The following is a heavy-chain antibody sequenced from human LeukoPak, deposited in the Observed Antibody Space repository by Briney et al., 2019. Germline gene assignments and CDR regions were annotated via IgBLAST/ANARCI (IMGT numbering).Heavy chain of an antibody. J-gene: IGHJ5*02. V-gene: IGHV4-59*08. D-gene: IGHD7-27*01. Sequence: SETLSLTCTVSGGSISSYYWSWIRQPPGKGLEWIGYIYYSGSTNYNPSLKSRVTISVDTSKNQFSLKLRSVTAADTAVYYCARRSLTGWFDPWGQGTLVTVSS. CDR1: GGSISSYY. CDR2: IYYSGST. CDR3: ARRSLTGWFDP.